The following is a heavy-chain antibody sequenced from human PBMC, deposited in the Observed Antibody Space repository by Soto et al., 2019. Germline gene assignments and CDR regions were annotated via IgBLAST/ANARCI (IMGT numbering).Heavy chain of an antibody. V-gene: IGHV2-5*02. CDR3: AHRATMTIFGLIIDNGIWFDP. Sequence: QINLIESGPTLVKPTQTLTLTCTFSGFSLSTSGAAVGWVRQPPGRALEWLALIYWDGDKRYNASLGNRLTITKDTSMNPVVLQLTNVDPADTATYYCAHRATMTIFGLIIDNGIWFDPWGQGTRVIVSS. J-gene: IGHJ5*02. CDR2: IYWDGDK. D-gene: IGHD3-3*01. CDR1: GFSLSTSGAA.